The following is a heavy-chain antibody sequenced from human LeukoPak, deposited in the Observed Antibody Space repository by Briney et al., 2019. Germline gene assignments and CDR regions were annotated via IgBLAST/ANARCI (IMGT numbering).Heavy chain of an antibody. J-gene: IGHJ1*01. CDR1: GYTFTGYY. V-gene: IGHV1-2*02. CDR3: AADLPNYYDRRYFQH. CDR2: INPNSGGT. D-gene: IGHD3-22*01. Sequence: ASVKVSCKASGYTFTGYYMHWVRQAPGQGLEWMGWINPNSGGTNYAQKFQGRVTITRDVSTSTGHMELSSLRSEDTAVYYCAADLPNYYDRRYFQHWGQGTLVTVSS.